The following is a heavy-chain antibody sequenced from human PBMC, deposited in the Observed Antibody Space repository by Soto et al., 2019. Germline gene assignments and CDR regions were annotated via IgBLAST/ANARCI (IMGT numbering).Heavy chain of an antibody. J-gene: IGHJ4*02. Sequence: GGSLRLSCAASGFTFSNAWMNWVRQAPGKGLEWVGRIKSKTDGGTTDYAAPVKGRFTISRDDSKNTLYLQMNSLKTEDTAVYYCTTDPSYSIDLIPLYNDYWGQGTLVTVSS. CDR2: IKSKTDGGTT. CDR1: GFTFSNAW. D-gene: IGHD3-16*01. V-gene: IGHV3-15*07. CDR3: TTDPSYSIDLIPLYNDY.